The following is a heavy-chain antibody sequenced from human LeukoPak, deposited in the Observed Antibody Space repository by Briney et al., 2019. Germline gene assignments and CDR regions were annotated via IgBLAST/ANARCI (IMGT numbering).Heavy chain of an antibody. CDR3: AGSYYFGSGIRGVFDF. CDR2: IHHSGNT. CDR1: GYSISSGYY. D-gene: IGHD3-10*01. J-gene: IGHJ4*02. Sequence: SETLSLTCAVSGYSISSGYYWGWFRQPPGKGLEWIGSIHHSGNTYYNPSLKSRLTISVDAPKNQFSLKLTSVTAADTAVYYCAGSYYFGSGIRGVFDFWGQGTLVTVSS. V-gene: IGHV4-38-2*01.